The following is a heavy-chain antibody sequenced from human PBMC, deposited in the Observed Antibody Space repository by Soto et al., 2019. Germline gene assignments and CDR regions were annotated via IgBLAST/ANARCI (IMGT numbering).Heavy chain of an antibody. J-gene: IGHJ6*02. CDR1: GLTFSSYW. V-gene: IGHV3-74*01. Sequence: GGSLRLSCAASGLTFSSYWMHWVRQAPGKGLVWVSRMNEDGGTTDYADSVKGRFTISRDNAKNTLYLQMNSLRVEDTAVYYCASDLSGRADVWGQGTTVTVSS. D-gene: IGHD3-10*01. CDR3: ASDLSGRADV. CDR2: MNEDGGTT.